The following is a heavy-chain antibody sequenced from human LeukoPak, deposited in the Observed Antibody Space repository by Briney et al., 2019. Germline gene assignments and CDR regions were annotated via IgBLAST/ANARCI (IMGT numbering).Heavy chain of an antibody. D-gene: IGHD6-19*01. CDR1: GFTFSAYA. J-gene: IGHJ4*02. V-gene: IGHV4-34*01. CDR3: ARAVSGRFDY. Sequence: GSLRLSCAASGFTFSAYAMSWVRQAPGKGLEWIGEINHSGSTNYNPSLKSRVTISVDTSKNQFSLKLSSVTAADTAIYYCARAVSGRFDYWGQGTLVTVSS. CDR2: INHSGST.